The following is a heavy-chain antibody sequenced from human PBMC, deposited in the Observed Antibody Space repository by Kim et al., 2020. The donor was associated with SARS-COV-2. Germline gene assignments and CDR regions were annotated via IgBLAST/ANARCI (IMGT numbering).Heavy chain of an antibody. D-gene: IGHD2-2*01. J-gene: IGHJ4*02. CDR2: TYYRGST. CDR3: ARRTVPAASIDY. Sequence: SETLSLTCTVSGGSISSSSYYWGWIRQPPGKGLEWIGSTYYRGSTYYNPSLKSRVSISVGTSKNQFSLRLSSVTAADTAVYYCARRTVPAASIDYWGQGTLVTVSS. V-gene: IGHV4-39*01. CDR1: GGSISSSSYY.